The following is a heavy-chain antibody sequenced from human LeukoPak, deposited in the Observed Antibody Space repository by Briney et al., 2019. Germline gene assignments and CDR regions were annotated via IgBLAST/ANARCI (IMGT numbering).Heavy chain of an antibody. J-gene: IGHJ4*02. V-gene: IGHV4-61*02. D-gene: IGHD1-7*01. CDR2: IYTSGST. CDR3: ARGNYRIPIGY. CDR1: GGSISSGSYY. Sequence: SETLSLTCTVSGGSISSGSYYWSWIRQPAGKGLEWIGRIYTSGSTNYNPSLKSRVTISVDTSKNQFSLKLSSVTAADTAVYYCARGNYRIPIGYWGQGTLVTVSS.